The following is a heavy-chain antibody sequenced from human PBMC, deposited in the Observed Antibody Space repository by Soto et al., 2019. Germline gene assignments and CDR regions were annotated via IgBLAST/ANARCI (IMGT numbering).Heavy chain of an antibody. J-gene: IGHJ5*02. Sequence: ASVKVSCKASGYTFTSCYMHWVRQAPGQGLEWMGIINPSGGSTSYAQKFQGRVTMTGDTSTSTVYMELTRLRSDNTAVYDCAGDPDSHYNDSRAYSYPWGQGTLVTVSS. D-gene: IGHD3-22*01. CDR1: GYTFTSCY. V-gene: IGHV1-46*01. CDR2: INPSGGST. CDR3: AGDPDSHYNDSRAYSYP.